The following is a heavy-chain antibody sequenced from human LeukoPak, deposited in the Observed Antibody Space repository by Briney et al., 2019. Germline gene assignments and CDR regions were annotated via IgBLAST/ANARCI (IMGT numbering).Heavy chain of an antibody. CDR1: GGTFSSYA. J-gene: IGHJ6*02. D-gene: IGHD6-6*01. CDR2: IIPILGIA. CDR3: ARCIAARIYYYGMDV. V-gene: IGHV1-69*04. Sequence: SVKVSCKASGGTFSSYAISWVRQAPGQGLEWMGRIIPILGIANYAQKFQGRVTITADKSTSTAYMELSSLRSEDTAVYYCARCIAARIYYYGMDVWGQGTTVTVSS.